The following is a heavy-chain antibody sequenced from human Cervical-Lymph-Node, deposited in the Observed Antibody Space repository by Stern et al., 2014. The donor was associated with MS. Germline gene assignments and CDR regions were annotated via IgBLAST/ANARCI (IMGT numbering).Heavy chain of an antibody. CDR3: ARDVHSGYAY. D-gene: IGHD5-12*01. J-gene: IGHJ4*02. Sequence: QLVQSGAEVKKPGSSVRVSCKAHGDTLSNYAFSWVRQAPGQGLEWMGGIIPIFGSAKYAQKFQGRVTIIADASTTTVYMEMSSLTSDDTAVYFCARDVHSGYAYWGQGTLVTVSS. V-gene: IGHV1-69*01. CDR2: IIPIFGSA. CDR1: GDTLSNYA.